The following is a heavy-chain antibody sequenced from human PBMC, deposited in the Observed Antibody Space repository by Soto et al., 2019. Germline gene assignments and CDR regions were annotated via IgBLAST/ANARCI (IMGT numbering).Heavy chain of an antibody. Sequence: GGSLRLSCAASGFTFSSYAMHWVRQAPGKGLEWVAVISYEGSNKYYADSVKGRFTISRDNSKNTLYLQMNSLRAEDTAVYYCAREEDDSSGYTYFDYWGQGTLVTVSS. CDR1: GFTFSSYA. J-gene: IGHJ4*02. D-gene: IGHD3-22*01. V-gene: IGHV3-30-3*01. CDR2: ISYEGSNK. CDR3: AREEDDSSGYTYFDY.